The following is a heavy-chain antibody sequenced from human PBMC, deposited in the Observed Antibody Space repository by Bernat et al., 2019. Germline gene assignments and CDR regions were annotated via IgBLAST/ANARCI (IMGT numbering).Heavy chain of an antibody. D-gene: IGHD6-13*01. V-gene: IGHV3-30-3*01. CDR2: ISYDGSNK. Sequence: QVQLVESGGGVVQPGRSLRLSCAASGFTFSSYAMHWVRQAPGKGREWVAVISYDGSNKYYADSVKGRFTISRDNSKNTLYLQMNSLRAEDTAVYYCARDFNKGIAAAGTSDYWGQGTLVTVSS. CDR1: GFTFSSYA. CDR3: ARDFNKGIAAAGTSDY. J-gene: IGHJ4*02.